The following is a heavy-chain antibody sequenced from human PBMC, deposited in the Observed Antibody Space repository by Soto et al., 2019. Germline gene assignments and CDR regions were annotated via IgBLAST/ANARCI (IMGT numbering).Heavy chain of an antibody. Sequence: PGESLKISCKGSGYSFTSYWIGWVRQMPGKGLEWMGIIYPGDSDTRYSPSFQGQVTISAAKSISTAYLQWSSLKASDTAMYYCARRGYYDSSGYYTSYYYGMDVWGQGTTVTVSS. CDR1: GYSFTSYW. CDR2: IYPGDSDT. V-gene: IGHV5-51*01. CDR3: ARRGYYDSSGYYTSYYYGMDV. J-gene: IGHJ6*02. D-gene: IGHD3-22*01.